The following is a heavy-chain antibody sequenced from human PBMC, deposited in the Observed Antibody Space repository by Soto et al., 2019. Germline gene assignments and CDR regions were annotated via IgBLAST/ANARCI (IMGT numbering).Heavy chain of an antibody. V-gene: IGHV1-3*04. Sequence: QVHLVQSGADVQQPGASVKVSCKASGYTFTDYNLHWVRQAPGQSLEWVGWINTGNGNTKYSAKFQARVTISWDTSANTAYMELHNLKSEDTAVYFCARLQRYVEGLPGGLDSWGQGTLVTVPS. CDR1: GYTFTDYN. J-gene: IGHJ4*02. CDR2: INTGNGNT. D-gene: IGHD3-3*01. CDR3: ARLQRYVEGLPGGLDS.